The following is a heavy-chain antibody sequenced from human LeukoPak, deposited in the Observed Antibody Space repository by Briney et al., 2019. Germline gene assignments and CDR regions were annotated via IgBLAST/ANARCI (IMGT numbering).Heavy chain of an antibody. V-gene: IGHV3-13*01. CDR1: GFTFSSYG. CDR2: IGIGGDT. Sequence: GGSLRLSCAASGFTFSSYGMHWVRQGTGKGLEWVSAIGIGGDTHYSGSVKGRFIISRENAKNSLFLQMNSLRVGDTAVYYCARDRFGMDVWGRGTTVIVSS. J-gene: IGHJ6*02. CDR3: ARDRFGMDV.